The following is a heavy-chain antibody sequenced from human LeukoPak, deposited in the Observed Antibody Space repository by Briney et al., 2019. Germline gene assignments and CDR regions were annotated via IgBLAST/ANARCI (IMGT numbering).Heavy chain of an antibody. CDR2: INSDGSST. V-gene: IGHV3-74*01. CDR1: GFTFSSYW. J-gene: IGHJ4*02. Sequence: GGSLRLSCAASGFTFSSYWMHWVRQAPGKGLVWVSRINSDGSSTSYADSVKGRFTISRDNAKNTLYLQMNSPRAEDTAVYYCAREWSGSYYSRSFDYWGQGTLVTVSS. CDR3: AREWSGSYYSRSFDY. D-gene: IGHD1-26*01.